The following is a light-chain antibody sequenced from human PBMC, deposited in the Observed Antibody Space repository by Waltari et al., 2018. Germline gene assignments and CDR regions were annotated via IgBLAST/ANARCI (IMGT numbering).Light chain of an antibody. CDR2: GAS. CDR3: QRYNSYANT. Sequence: DVLMTQSPSTLPASVGDRATITCRASQSINTYLAWYQQKPGKAPKLLIYGASTLESGVPGRFSGTGSGTEFTLTISSLQPDDFATYYCQRYNSYANTFGQGTKVDIK. V-gene: IGKV1-5*01. CDR1: QSINTY. J-gene: IGKJ2*01.